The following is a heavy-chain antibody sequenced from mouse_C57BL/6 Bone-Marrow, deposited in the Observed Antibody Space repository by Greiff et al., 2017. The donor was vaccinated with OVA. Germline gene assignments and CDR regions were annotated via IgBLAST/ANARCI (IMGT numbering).Heavy chain of an antibody. CDR2: IYIGNGYP. J-gene: IGHJ2*01. CDR1: GYTFTSYG. V-gene: IGHV1-58*01. CDR3: ARGGDDYDYFDY. D-gene: IGHD2-4*01. Sequence: VQLQQSGAELVRPGSSVKMSCETSGYTFTSYGINWVKQRPGQGLEWIGYIYIGNGYPAYNEKFQGKATLTSDPSSRTAYMKLSSLTSEDSAIYFCARGGDDYDYFDYWGQGTTLTVSS.